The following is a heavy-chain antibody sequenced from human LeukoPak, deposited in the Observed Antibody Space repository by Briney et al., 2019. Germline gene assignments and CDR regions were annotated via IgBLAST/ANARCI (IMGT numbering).Heavy chain of an antibody. D-gene: IGHD1-26*01. Sequence: ASVKVSCKASGHTFISYGISWVRQAPGQGLEWMGWISAYNGNTNYAQKFQGRVTMTTGTSTSTAYMELRSLRSDDTAVYYCARGEVGGSYGIAFDYWGQGPLVTVSS. V-gene: IGHV1-18*01. CDR3: ARGEVGGSYGIAFDY. J-gene: IGHJ4*02. CDR2: ISAYNGNT. CDR1: GHTFISYG.